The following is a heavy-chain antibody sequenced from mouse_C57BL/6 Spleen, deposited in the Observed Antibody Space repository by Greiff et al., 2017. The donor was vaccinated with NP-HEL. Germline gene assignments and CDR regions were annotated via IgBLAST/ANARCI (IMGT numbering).Heavy chain of an antibody. CDR3: ARPNSNYGGYAMDY. J-gene: IGHJ4*01. Sequence: EVQVVESGGGLVKPGGSLKLSCEASGFTFSDYGMHWVRQAPEKGLEWVAYISSGSSTTYYADTVKGRFTISRDNAKNTLYLQMTSLRSEDTAMYYCARPNSNYGGYAMDYWGQGTSVTVSS. CDR1: GFTFSDYG. D-gene: IGHD2-5*01. V-gene: IGHV5-17*01. CDR2: ISSGSSTT.